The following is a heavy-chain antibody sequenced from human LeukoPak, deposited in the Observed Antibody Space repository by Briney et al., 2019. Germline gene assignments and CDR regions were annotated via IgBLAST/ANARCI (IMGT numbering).Heavy chain of an antibody. CDR2: IKQDGTDK. CDR3: ARASMGGRDYHLDS. Sequence: TGGSLRLSCAAYGFTFSSYWMTWVRQAPGKGLEWVANIKQDGTDKYYVDSVKGRFTISRDNAKNSLFLQLGSLRADDTAVYYCARASMGGRDYHLDSWGQGTLVTVSS. D-gene: IGHD4/OR15-4a*01. J-gene: IGHJ4*02. CDR1: GFTFSSYW. V-gene: IGHV3-7*01.